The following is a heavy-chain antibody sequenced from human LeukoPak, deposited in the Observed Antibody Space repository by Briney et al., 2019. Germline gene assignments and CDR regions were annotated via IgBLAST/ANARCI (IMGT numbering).Heavy chain of an antibody. V-gene: IGHV1-24*01. Sequence: ASVKVSCKVSGYTLTELSMHWVRQAPGKGLEWMGGFDPEDGETIYAQKFQGRVTMTTDTSTSTAYMELRSLRSDDTAVYYCARATYYYDSGYDYWGQGTLVTVSS. CDR2: FDPEDGET. J-gene: IGHJ4*02. CDR1: GYTLTELS. CDR3: ARATYYYDSGYDY. D-gene: IGHD3-22*01.